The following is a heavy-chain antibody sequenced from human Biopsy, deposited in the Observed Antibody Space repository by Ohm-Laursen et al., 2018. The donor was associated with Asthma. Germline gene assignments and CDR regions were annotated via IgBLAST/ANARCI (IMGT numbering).Heavy chain of an antibody. V-gene: IGHV4-30-2*01. J-gene: IGHJ4*02. CDR2: IYHSGST. Sequence: SQTLSLTCAVSGGSISSGGYPWSWIRQPPGKGLEWIGYIYHSGSTYYNPSLKSRVTISVDRSKNQFSLKLSSVTAADTAVYYCARVKDGYNFDYWGQGTLVTVSS. CDR1: GGSISSGGYP. CDR3: ARVKDGYNFDY. D-gene: IGHD5-24*01.